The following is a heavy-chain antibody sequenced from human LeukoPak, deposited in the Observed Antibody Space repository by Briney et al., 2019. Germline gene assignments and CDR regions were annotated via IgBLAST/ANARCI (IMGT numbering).Heavy chain of an antibody. D-gene: IGHD6-19*01. CDR2: IYYSGST. J-gene: IGHJ6*02. V-gene: IGHV4-59*01. CDR1: GGSISSYY. CDR3: ARCIAVAGYYYYGMDV. Sequence: SETLSLTCTVSGGSISSYYWSWIRQPPGKGLEWIGYIYYSGSTSYSPSLKSRVTISVDTSKNQFSLKLSSVTAADTAVYYCARCIAVAGYYYYGMDVWGQGTTVTVSS.